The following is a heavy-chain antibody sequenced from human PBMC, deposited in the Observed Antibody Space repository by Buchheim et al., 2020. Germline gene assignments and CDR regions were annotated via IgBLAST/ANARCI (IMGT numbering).Heavy chain of an antibody. CDR3: VRGIGSDSLLWDC. V-gene: IGHV1-3*01. CDR2: IDAYNRNV. J-gene: IGHJ4*02. D-gene: IGHD2-21*01. Sequence: QVQLVQSGAEVKKPGASVKLSCTGSGYIFAHYAIHWVRQAPGQSIEWLGWIDAYNRNVSYSYKVQDRVTITWDTSANTDFIEVSCLRPEDTGRYYCVRGIGSDSLLWDCWGQRT. CDR1: GYIFAHYA.